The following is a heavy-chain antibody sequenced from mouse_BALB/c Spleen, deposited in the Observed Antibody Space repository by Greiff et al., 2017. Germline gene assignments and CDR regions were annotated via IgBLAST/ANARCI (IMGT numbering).Heavy chain of an antibody. CDR1: GYSITSDYA. Sequence: EVKLQESGPGLVKPSQSLSLTCTVTGYSITSDYAWNWIRQFPGNKLEWMGYISYSGSTSYNPSLKSRISITRDTSKNQFFLQLNSVTTEDTATYYCARSFYHAMDYWGQGTSVTVSS. J-gene: IGHJ4*01. CDR3: ARSFYHAMDY. CDR2: ISYSGST. V-gene: IGHV3-2*02.